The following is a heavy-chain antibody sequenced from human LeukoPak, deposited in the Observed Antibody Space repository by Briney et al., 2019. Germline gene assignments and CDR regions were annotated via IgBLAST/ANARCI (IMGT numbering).Heavy chain of an antibody. J-gene: IGHJ4*02. CDR1: GFTFSDYH. Sequence: GGSLRLSCAASGFTFSDYHMSWVRQAPGKGLEWISYITKDGSLIYDADSVKGRFTISRDNAKNSMFLQMNSLRPEDTAVYYCARDPDYGDPEWGQGTLVTVSS. D-gene: IGHD4-17*01. CDR2: ITKDGSLI. CDR3: ARDPDYGDPE. V-gene: IGHV3-11*01.